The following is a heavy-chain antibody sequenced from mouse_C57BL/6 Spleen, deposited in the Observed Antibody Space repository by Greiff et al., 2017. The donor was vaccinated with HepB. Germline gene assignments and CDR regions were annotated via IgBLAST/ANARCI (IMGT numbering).Heavy chain of an antibody. CDR1: GYTFTDYN. V-gene: IGHV1-18*01. Sequence: EVKLVESGPELVKPGASVKIPCKASGYTFTDYNMDWVKQSHGKSLEWIGDINPNNGGTIYNQKFKGKATLTVDKSSSTAYMELRSLTSEDTAVYYCARNYGSSLNAMDYWGQGTSVTVSS. J-gene: IGHJ4*01. CDR2: INPNNGGT. CDR3: ARNYGSSLNAMDY. D-gene: IGHD1-1*01.